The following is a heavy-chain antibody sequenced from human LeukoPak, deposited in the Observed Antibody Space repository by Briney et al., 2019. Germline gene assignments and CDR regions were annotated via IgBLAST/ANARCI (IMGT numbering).Heavy chain of an antibody. CDR3: AKAPYYYYGMDV. Sequence: GGSLRLSCAASGFTFSSYTMNWVRQAPGKGLEWVSYISSSSGTIYYADSVKGRFTISRDNAKNSLYLQMNSLRAEDTAVYYCAKAPYYYYGMDVWGQGTTVTVSS. CDR1: GFTFSSYT. J-gene: IGHJ6*02. CDR2: ISSSSGTI. V-gene: IGHV3-48*01.